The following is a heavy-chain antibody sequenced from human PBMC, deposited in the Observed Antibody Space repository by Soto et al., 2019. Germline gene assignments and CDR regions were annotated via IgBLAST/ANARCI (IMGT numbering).Heavy chain of an antibody. J-gene: IGHJ4*02. CDR3: ARLDILTGYYSYFDY. V-gene: IGHV4-39*01. CDR2: IYYSGST. Sequence: LSLTCTVSGGSITSSSYYWGWIRQPPGKGLEWIGSIYYSGSTYYNPSLKSRVTISVDTSKNQFSLKLSSVTAADTAVYYCARLDILTGYYSYFDYWGQGTLVTV. CDR1: GGSITSSSYY. D-gene: IGHD3-9*01.